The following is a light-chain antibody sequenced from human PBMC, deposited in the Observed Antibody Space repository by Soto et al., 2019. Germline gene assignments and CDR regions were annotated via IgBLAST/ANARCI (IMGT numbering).Light chain of an antibody. V-gene: IGKV3-20*01. CDR2: GAS. Sequence: EIVLTQSPGTLSLSPGERATLSCRASQSVSNNYLAWYQQKPGQAPRLLIYGASNGATGIPDRFSGSGSGTDSTLTISRLEPEDFAVYYCQQYGSSGTFGQGTKVDIK. J-gene: IGKJ1*01. CDR1: QSVSNNY. CDR3: QQYGSSGT.